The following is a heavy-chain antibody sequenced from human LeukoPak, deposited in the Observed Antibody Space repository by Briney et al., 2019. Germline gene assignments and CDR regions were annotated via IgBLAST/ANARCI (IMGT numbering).Heavy chain of an antibody. Sequence: GGSLTLSCAASGFTFTNHWMQWLRHAPGKGLVGGSRIRPDGRETNHADSVKGRFTISRDNAKNTLYLQMNSLGAEDTAVYYCGRDAVLGSGGVAYWGEGVLVTVSS. CDR3: GRDAVLGSGGVAY. J-gene: IGHJ4*02. D-gene: IGHD3-10*01. CDR1: GFTFTNHW. V-gene: IGHV3-74*01. CDR2: IRPDGRET.